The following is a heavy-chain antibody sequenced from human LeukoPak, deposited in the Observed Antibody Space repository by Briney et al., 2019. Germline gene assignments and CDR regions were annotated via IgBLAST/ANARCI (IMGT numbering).Heavy chain of an antibody. V-gene: IGHV1-2*02. D-gene: IGHD6-25*01. CDR3: ARDEGGLEDY. J-gene: IGHJ4*02. CDR1: GYTFTGYY. Sequence: ASMKDSCKASGYTFTGYYMHWVRQSPGQGLEWMGWINPNSGGTNYAQKFQGRVTMTRDTSISTAYMELSRLRSDDTAVYYCARDEGGLEDYWGQGTLVTVSS. CDR2: INPNSGGT.